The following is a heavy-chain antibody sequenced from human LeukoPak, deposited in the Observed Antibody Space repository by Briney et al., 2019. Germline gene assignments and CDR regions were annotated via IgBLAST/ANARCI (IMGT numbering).Heavy chain of an antibody. CDR1: GFTVSSFG. V-gene: IGHV3-30*03. Sequence: GGSLRLSCAASGFTVSSFGMHWVRQAPGKGLEWVALISSYGSNKYYADSVMGRFTVSRDDPKNTLYLQMHSLRAEDTAVYYCATDYNDAFDIWGQGTMVTVSS. D-gene: IGHD4/OR15-4a*01. J-gene: IGHJ3*02. CDR2: ISSYGSNK. CDR3: ATDYNDAFDI.